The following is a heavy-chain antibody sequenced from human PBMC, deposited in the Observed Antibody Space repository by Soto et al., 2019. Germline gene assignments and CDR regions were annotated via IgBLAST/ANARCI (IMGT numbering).Heavy chain of an antibody. Sequence: QVQLQESGPGLVKPSQTLSLTCSVSGDSISGGYYWSWIRQHPGKGLEWIGYVSPIGTPYYSPSLSIRVSISMHTSKNQLSLEVRSVSAADTAVYYCARDRGSYGMDVWGQGTTVTVSS. CDR2: VSPIGTP. J-gene: IGHJ6*02. CDR3: ARDRGSYGMDV. CDR1: GDSISGGYY. V-gene: IGHV4-31*03.